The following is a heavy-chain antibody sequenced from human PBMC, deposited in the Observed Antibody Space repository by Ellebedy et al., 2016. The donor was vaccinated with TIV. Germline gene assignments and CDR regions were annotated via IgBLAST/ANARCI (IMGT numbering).Heavy chain of an antibody. Sequence: GGSLRLXXTASGFTFGDYAMSWVRQAPGKGLEWVSFIRSKAYSGTTEYAASVRGRFTISRDDSKSIAYLQMNSLKAEDTAVYYCTRDLTTLAAAGTGIYYYTMDVWGQGTTVTVSS. CDR1: GFTFGDYA. J-gene: IGHJ6*02. D-gene: IGHD6-13*01. V-gene: IGHV3-49*04. CDR2: IRSKAYSGTT. CDR3: TRDLTTLAAAGTGIYYYTMDV.